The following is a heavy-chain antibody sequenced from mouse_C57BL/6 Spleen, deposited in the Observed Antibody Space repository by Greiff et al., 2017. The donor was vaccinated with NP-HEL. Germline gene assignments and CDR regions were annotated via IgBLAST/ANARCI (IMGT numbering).Heavy chain of an antibody. V-gene: IGHV1-61*01. CDR1: GYTFTSYW. Sequence: QVHVKQPGAELVRPGSSVKLSCKASGYTFTSYWMDWVKQRPGQGLEWIGNIYPSDSETHYNQKFKDKATLTVDKSSSTAYMQLSSLTSEDSAVYYCARSGLPSFDDWGQGTTLAVSS. D-gene: IGHD2-2*01. J-gene: IGHJ2*01. CDR2: IYPSDSET. CDR3: ARSGLPSFDD.